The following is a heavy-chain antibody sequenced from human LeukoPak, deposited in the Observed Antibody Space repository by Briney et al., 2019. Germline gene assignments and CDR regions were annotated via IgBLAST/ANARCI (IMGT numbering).Heavy chain of an antibody. Sequence: PGGSLRLSCAASGFTFSSYEMNWVRQAPGKGLQWVSYISSSGSTIYVADSVKVRFNISRENAKNSLYLQMNSLRAEHTAVYYRARETGENAFYIWGQGTMVTVSS. J-gene: IGHJ3*02. CDR2: ISSSGSTI. V-gene: IGHV3-48*03. D-gene: IGHD7-27*01. CDR1: GFTFSSYE. CDR3: ARETGENAFYI.